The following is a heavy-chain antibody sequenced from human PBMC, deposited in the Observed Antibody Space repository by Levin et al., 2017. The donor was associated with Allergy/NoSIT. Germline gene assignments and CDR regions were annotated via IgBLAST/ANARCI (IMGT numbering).Heavy chain of an antibody. CDR2: ISYDGSNK. CDR1: GFTFSSYG. V-gene: IGHV3-30*18. Sequence: GESLKISCAASGFTFSSYGMHWVRQAPGKGLEWVAVISYDGSNKYYADSVKGRFTISRDNSKNTLYLQMNSLRAEDTAVYYCAKGYYDSSGSQYFQHWGQGTLVTVSS. D-gene: IGHD3-22*01. CDR3: AKGYYDSSGSQYFQH. J-gene: IGHJ1*01.